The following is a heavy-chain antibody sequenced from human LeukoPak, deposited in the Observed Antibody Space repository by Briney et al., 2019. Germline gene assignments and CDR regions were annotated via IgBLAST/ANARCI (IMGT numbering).Heavy chain of an antibody. CDR1: GFTFSNYW. V-gene: IGHV3-7*01. D-gene: IGHD6-6*01. CDR3: ASPAKYSDTWYFDY. J-gene: IGHJ4*02. Sequence: PGESLRLSCAASGFTFSNYWMSWVRQAPGKGLEWVANIKQDGTEKYYVDSVKGRFTISRDNAKNSLYLQMSSLRAEDTAVYYCASPAKYSDTWYFDYWGQGTLVTVSS. CDR2: IKQDGTEK.